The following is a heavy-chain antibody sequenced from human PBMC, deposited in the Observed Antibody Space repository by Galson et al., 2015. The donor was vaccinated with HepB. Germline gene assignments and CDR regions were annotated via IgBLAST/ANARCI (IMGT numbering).Heavy chain of an antibody. Sequence: SVNVSCKASGYTFTSYDINWVRQATGQGLEWMGWMNPNSGNTGYAQKFQGRVTMTRNTSISTAYMELSSLRSEDTAVYYCARGSVLLWFRAPKGVRYFDYWGQGTLVTVSS. J-gene: IGHJ4*02. CDR1: GYTFTSYD. CDR2: MNPNSGNT. CDR3: ARGSVLLWFRAPKGVRYFDY. D-gene: IGHD3-10*01. V-gene: IGHV1-8*01.